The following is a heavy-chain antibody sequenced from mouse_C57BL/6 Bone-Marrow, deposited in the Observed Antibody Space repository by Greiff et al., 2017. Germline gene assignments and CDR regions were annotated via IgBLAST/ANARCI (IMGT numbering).Heavy chain of an antibody. Sequence: VKLMESGAELVRPGASVKLSCKASGYTFTDYYINWVKQRPGQGLEWIARIYPGSGNTYYNEKFKGKATLTAEKSSSTAYMQLSSLTSEDSAVYFCATSMPSYWYFDVWGTGTTVTVSS. CDR2: IYPGSGNT. CDR3: ATSMPSYWYFDV. V-gene: IGHV1-76*01. J-gene: IGHJ1*03. CDR1: GYTFTDYY. D-gene: IGHD2-3*01.